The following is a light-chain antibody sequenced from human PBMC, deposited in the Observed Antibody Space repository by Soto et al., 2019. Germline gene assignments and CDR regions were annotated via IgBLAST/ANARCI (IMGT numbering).Light chain of an antibody. J-gene: IGKJ1*01. CDR1: QSVRSTY. CDR3: QQYGSSRPT. CDR2: GAS. V-gene: IGKV3-20*01. Sequence: EIVLTQSPGTLSLSPGERATLSCRASQSVRSTYLAWYQQKPGQAPRLLIYGASSRATGIPDRFSGSGSGTDFTLTISRLEPEDSAVYYCQQYGSSRPTFGQGTKVEIK.